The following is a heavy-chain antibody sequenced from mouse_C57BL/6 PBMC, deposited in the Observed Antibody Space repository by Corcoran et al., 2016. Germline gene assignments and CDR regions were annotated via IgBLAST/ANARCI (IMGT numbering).Heavy chain of an antibody. CDR3: ARVPRGSSFYWYFDV. CDR2: IYPGSGNT. D-gene: IGHD1-1*01. J-gene: IGHJ1*03. CDR1: GYTFTDYY. Sequence: QVQLKQSGAELVRPGASVKLSCKASGYTFTDYYINWVKQRPGQGLEWIARIYPGSGNTYYNEKFKGKATLTAEKSSSTAYMQLSSLTAEDSAVYFCARVPRGSSFYWYFDVWGTGTTVTVSS. V-gene: IGHV1-76*01.